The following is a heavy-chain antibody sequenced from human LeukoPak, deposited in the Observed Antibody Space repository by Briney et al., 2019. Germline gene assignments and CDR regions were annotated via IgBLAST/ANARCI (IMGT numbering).Heavy chain of an antibody. CDR3: AKNVGELTLLLPMNY. CDR1: GFTFSSYS. J-gene: IGHJ4*02. Sequence: GGSLRLSCAASGFTFSSYSMNWVRQAPGKGLEWVSSISSSSSYIYYADSVKGRFTISRDNAKNSLYLQMNSLRAEDTAVYYCAKNVGELTLLLPMNYWGQGTLVTVSP. D-gene: IGHD1-26*01. CDR2: ISSSSSYI. V-gene: IGHV3-21*01.